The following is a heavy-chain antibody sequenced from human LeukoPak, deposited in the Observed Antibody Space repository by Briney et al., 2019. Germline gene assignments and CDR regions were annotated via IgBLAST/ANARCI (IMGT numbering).Heavy chain of an antibody. D-gene: IGHD1-26*01. Sequence: PSETLSLTCTVSGGSISSYYWSWIRQPPRKGLEWIGYIYYSGSTNYNPSLKSRVTISVDTSKNQFSLKLSSVTAADTAVYYCARDLGATGDYWGQGTLVTVSS. CDR3: ARDLGATGDY. J-gene: IGHJ4*02. CDR1: GGSISSYY. CDR2: IYYSGST. V-gene: IGHV4-59*01.